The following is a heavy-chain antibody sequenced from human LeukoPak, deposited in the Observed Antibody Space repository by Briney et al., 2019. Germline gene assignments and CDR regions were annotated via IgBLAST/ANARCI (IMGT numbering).Heavy chain of an antibody. J-gene: IGHJ4*02. CDR2: IYYSGST. Sequence: SETLSLTCSVSGGSISSISYYWSWIRQPPGKGLEWIGYIYYSGSTNYNPSLRSRVTISVDTSKNQFSLKLSSVTAADTAVYYCARHGILTALDYWGQGTLVTVSS. CDR1: GGSISSISYY. D-gene: IGHD3-9*01. V-gene: IGHV4-61*05. CDR3: ARHGILTALDY.